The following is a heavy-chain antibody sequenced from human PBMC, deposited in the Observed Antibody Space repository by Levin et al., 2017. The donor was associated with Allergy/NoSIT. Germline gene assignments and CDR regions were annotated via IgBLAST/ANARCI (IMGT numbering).Heavy chain of an antibody. J-gene: IGHJ6*02. V-gene: IGHV1-8*01. CDR2: MNPNSGNT. CDR1: GYTFTSYD. D-gene: IGHD3-10*01. Sequence: ASVKVSCKASGYTFTSYDINWVRQATGQGLEWMGWMNPNSGNTGYAQKFQGRVTMTRNTSISTAYMELSSLRSEDTAVYYCARGTGEPIWFGELLKSYYYYGMDVWGQGTTVTVSS. CDR3: ARGTGEPIWFGELLKSYYYYGMDV.